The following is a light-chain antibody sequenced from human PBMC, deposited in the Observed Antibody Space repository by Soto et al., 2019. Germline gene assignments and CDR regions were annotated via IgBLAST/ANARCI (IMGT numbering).Light chain of an antibody. CDR2: AAS. V-gene: IGKV1-39*01. Sequence: DIQMTQSPYSLSASVGDRVTITCRASQSIYSSLNWYHQKPGKAPKILIYAASKLQSGVPSRFSGSGTGTDLTLSISSLQSEDFATYSCQQSYSAPYTFGQGTKLET. CDR1: QSIYSS. CDR3: QQSYSAPYT. J-gene: IGKJ2*01.